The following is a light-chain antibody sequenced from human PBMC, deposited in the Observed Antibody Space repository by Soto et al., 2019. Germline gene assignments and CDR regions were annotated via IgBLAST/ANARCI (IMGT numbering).Light chain of an antibody. CDR3: SSYTSSSTPYV. Sequence: QSALTQPASVSGSPGQSITISCTGTSSDVGGYNYVSWHQQHPGKAPKLMIYEVSNRPSGVSNRFSGSKSGNTASLTISGLQAEDEADYYCSSYTSSSTPYVFGTGTKVTVL. CDR2: EVS. CDR1: SSDVGGYNY. V-gene: IGLV2-14*01. J-gene: IGLJ1*01.